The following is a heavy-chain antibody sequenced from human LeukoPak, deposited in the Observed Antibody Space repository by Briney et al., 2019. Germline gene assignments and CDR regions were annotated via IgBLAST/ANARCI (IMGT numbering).Heavy chain of an antibody. CDR1: GFTFSSYD. Sequence: SGGSLRLSCAVSGFTFSSYDMHWVRQAPGKGLEWVTFIQYDGSNKYYADSVKGRFTISRDNSKNTLYLQTNSLRAEDTAVYYCASPLTMVRGYDYWGRGTLVTV. D-gene: IGHD3-10*01. V-gene: IGHV3-30*02. J-gene: IGHJ4*02. CDR2: IQYDGSNK. CDR3: ASPLTMVRGYDY.